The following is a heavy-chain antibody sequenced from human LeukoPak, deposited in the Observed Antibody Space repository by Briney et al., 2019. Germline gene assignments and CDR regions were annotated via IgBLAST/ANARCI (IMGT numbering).Heavy chain of an antibody. Sequence: PGGTLRLSCAASGFTVSSNYMSWVRQPPGKGLEWVSVIYSGGSTYYAPSVKGRFTISIDISKNTLYLQINSLDAEDTAVYYGARGGGGYGDCFDYWGQGTLVTVSS. CDR2: IYSGGST. J-gene: IGHJ4*02. CDR3: ARGGGGYGDCFDY. CDR1: GFTVSSNY. V-gene: IGHV3-66*02. D-gene: IGHD4-17*01.